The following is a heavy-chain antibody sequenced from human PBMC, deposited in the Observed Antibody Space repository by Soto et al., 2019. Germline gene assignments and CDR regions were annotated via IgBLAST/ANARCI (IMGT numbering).Heavy chain of an antibody. CDR1: GGSISSGGYY. J-gene: IGHJ3*02. CDR3: ARRFSGSYQKPEKDHAFDI. V-gene: IGHV4-31*03. CDR2: IYYSGST. D-gene: IGHD1-26*01. Sequence: SETLSLTCTVSGGSISSGGYYWSWIRQHPGKGLEWIGYIYYSGSTYYNPSLKSRVTISVDTSKNQFSLKLSSVAAADTAVYYCARRFSGSYQKPEKDHAFDIWGQGIMVTVSS.